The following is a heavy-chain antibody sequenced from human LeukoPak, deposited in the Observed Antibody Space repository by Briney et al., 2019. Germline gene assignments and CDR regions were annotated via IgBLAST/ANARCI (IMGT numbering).Heavy chain of an antibody. CDR2: IYYSGST. V-gene: IGHV4-61*08. Sequence: NPSETLSLTCAVSGGSISSGGYSWRWIRQPPGKGLEWIGYIYYSGSTNYNPSLKSRVTISVDTSKNQFSLKLSSVTAADTAVYYCARARLGTFGVLGDWYYFDYWGQGTLVTVSS. J-gene: IGHJ4*02. CDR3: ARARLGTFGVLGDWYYFDY. D-gene: IGHD2-21*01. CDR1: GGSISSGGYS.